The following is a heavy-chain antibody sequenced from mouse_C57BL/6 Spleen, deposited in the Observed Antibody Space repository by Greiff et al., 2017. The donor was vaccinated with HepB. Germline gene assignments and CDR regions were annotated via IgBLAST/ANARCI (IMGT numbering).Heavy chain of an antibody. J-gene: IGHJ4*01. Sequence: QVHVKQSGAELVKPGASVKISCKASGYAFSSYWMNWVKQRPRKGLEWIGQIYPGDGDTNYNGKCKGKATLTTDKSSSTAYMQLSSLTSEDSAVYFCASSVRRLSMDYWGQGTSVPVSS. CDR1: GYAFSSYW. CDR3: ASSVRRLSMDY. CDR2: IYPGDGDT. D-gene: IGHD3-2*02. V-gene: IGHV1-80*01.